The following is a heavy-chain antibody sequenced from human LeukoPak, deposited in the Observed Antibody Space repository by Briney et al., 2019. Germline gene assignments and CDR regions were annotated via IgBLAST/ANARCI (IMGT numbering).Heavy chain of an antibody. Sequence: PGRSLRLSCAASGFTFSSYGMHWVRQAPGKGLEWVAVIWYDGSNKYYADSVKGRFTISRDNSKNTLYLQLNSLRAEDTAVYYCAAHVDPDLPWLVLQSAAHDAFDIWGQGTMVTVSS. D-gene: IGHD6-19*01. CDR2: IWYDGSNK. CDR1: GFTFSSYG. CDR3: AAHVDPDLPWLVLQSAAHDAFDI. J-gene: IGHJ3*02. V-gene: IGHV3-33*01.